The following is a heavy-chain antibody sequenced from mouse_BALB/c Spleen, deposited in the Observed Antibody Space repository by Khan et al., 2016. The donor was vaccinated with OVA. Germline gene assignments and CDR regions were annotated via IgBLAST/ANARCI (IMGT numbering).Heavy chain of an antibody. J-gene: IGHJ1*01. CDR1: GFTFSNFG. D-gene: IGHD2-1*01. V-gene: IGHV5-17*02. CDR2: ISSGSSTI. Sequence: EVELVESGGGLVQPGGSRKLSCAASGFTFSNFGMHWVRQAPKKGLEWVAYISSGSSTIYYVDTVKGRFTISRDNPKNTQFLHMTRLGSEDTAIYYCARAGGNCDWYFDAWGAGTSVTVSS. CDR3: ARAGGNCDWYFDA.